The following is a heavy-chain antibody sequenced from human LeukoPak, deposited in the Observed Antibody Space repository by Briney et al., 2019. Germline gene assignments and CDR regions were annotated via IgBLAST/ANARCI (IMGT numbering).Heavy chain of an antibody. D-gene: IGHD6-6*01. Sequence: SGPTLVKPTQTLTLTCTFSGFSLRTREVGVGWIRQPPGKALEWLSLIYWDDDRRYSTSLKSRLTITKDTSKNQVVLTMTNMDPVDTATYYCAHSGRYSNSFGRTFNIWGQGTKVTVSS. V-gene: IGHV2-5*02. CDR2: IYWDDDR. J-gene: IGHJ3*02. CDR1: GFSLRTREVG. CDR3: AHSGRYSNSFGRTFNI.